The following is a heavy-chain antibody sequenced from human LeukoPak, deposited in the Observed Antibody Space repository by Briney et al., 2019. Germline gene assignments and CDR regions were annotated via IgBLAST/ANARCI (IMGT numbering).Heavy chain of an antibody. Sequence: KTSETLSLTCAVYGGSFSGYYWSWIRQPPGKGLEWIGEINHSGSTNYNPSLKSRVTISVDASKNQFSLKLSSVTAADTAVYYCARGRGYGSGSPTYYFDYWGQGTLVTVSS. V-gene: IGHV4-34*01. D-gene: IGHD3-10*01. CDR1: GGSFSGYY. CDR2: INHSGST. CDR3: ARGRGYGSGSPTYYFDY. J-gene: IGHJ4*02.